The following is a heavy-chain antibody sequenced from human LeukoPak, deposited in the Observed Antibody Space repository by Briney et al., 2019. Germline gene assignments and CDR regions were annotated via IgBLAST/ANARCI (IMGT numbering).Heavy chain of an antibody. CDR2: IYSGGST. J-gene: IGHJ4*02. D-gene: IGHD2-15*01. CDR1: GFTVSSHY. Sequence: GGSLRLSCAASGFTVSSHYMSWVRQAPGEGLEWVSVIYSGGSTYYADSVKGRFTISRDNSKNTLYLQMNSLRAEDTAVYYCARAYSDYFDYWGQGTLVTVSS. CDR3: ARAYSDYFDY. V-gene: IGHV3-53*01.